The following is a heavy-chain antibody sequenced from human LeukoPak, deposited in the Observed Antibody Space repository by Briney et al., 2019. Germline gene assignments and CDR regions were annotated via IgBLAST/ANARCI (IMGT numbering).Heavy chain of an antibody. D-gene: IGHD5-12*01. Sequence: PSETLSLTCTVSGGSISSGSYYWSWIRQPAGKGLEWIWGINYNWNTYHNPSLKSRVSISADMSKNQFSLRLSSVTAADTAVYYCASPGGVATNNPFDYWGQGTLVTVSS. J-gene: IGHJ4*02. CDR3: ASPGGVATNNPFDY. CDR1: GGSISSGSYY. CDR2: INYNWNT. V-gene: IGHV4-39*07.